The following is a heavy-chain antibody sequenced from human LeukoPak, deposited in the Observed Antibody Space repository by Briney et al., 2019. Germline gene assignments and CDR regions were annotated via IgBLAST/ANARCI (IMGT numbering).Heavy chain of an antibody. CDR3: AKGGYCSSTSCYTPSPYYYYYMDV. J-gene: IGHJ6*03. CDR2: ISYDGSNK. Sequence: GGSLRLSCAASGFTFSSYGMHWVRQAPGKGLEWVAVISYDGSNKYYADSVKGRFTISRDNSKNTLYLQMNSLRAEDTAVYYCAKGGYCSSTSCYTPSPYYYYYMDVWGKGTTVTVSS. CDR1: GFTFSSYG. V-gene: IGHV3-30*18. D-gene: IGHD2-2*02.